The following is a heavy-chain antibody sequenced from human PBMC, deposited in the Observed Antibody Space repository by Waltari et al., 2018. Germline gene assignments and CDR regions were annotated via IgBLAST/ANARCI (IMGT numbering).Heavy chain of an antibody. V-gene: IGHV4-39*01. CDR3: ATYIGASVGTAAFDV. CDR2: ISYAGTT. Sequence: GGIRQPAGEGLGGIGTISYAGTTYTNPSLRSRLTMSRDTAKNQLSLTLGSTTAADTAVYYCATYIGASVGTAAFDVWGQGTMVTVSS. D-gene: IGHD5-12*01. J-gene: IGHJ3*01.